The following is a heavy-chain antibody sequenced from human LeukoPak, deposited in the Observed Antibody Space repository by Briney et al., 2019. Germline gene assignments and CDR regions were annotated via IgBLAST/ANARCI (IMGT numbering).Heavy chain of an antibody. CDR3: ARRRYYGSGRSPPSCWFDP. Sequence: SETLSLTCTVSGGSISSSSYYWGWIRQPPGKGLEWIGSIYYSGSTYYNPSLKSRVTISVDTSKNQLSLKLSSVTAADTAVYYCARRRYYGSGRSPPSCWFDPWGQGTLVTVSS. CDR2: IYYSGST. D-gene: IGHD3-10*01. J-gene: IGHJ5*02. V-gene: IGHV4-39*01. CDR1: GGSISSSSYY.